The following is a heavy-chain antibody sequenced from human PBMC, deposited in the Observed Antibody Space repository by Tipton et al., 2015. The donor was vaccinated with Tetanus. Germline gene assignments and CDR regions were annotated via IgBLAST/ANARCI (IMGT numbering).Heavy chain of an antibody. CDR1: GDSISNGKW. J-gene: IGHJ4*02. D-gene: IGHD6-19*01. Sequence: SLRLSCTVSGDSISNGKWWSWVRQPPGKGLEWIGEIHHSGSTSYKTSLKSRASMSVDKSNNQFSLKLTSVTAADTAVYYCARWIAVTGTDFDFWGQGTLVTVSS. CDR3: ARWIAVTGTDFDF. CDR2: IHHSGST. V-gene: IGHV4-4*02.